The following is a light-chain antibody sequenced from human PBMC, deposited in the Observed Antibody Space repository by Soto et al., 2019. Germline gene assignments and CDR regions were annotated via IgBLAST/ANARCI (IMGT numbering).Light chain of an antibody. CDR3: QSYDSSLSGVV. J-gene: IGLJ2*01. Sequence: QSVLTQPPSVSGAPGQRVTISFTGSSSNLGAGYDVHWYQHLPGTAPKLLIYYNTNRPSGVPDRFSGSKSGTSASLAITGLQAEDEADYYCQSYDSSLSGVVFGGGTKLTVL. CDR2: YNT. CDR1: SSNLGAGYD. V-gene: IGLV1-40*01.